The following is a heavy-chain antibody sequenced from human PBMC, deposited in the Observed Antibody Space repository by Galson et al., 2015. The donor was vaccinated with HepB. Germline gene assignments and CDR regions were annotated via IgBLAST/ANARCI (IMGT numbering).Heavy chain of an antibody. CDR2: INTGNGNT. CDR3: AREIGGHTFDI. Sequence: SVKVSCKASGYTFTSYTMHWVRQAPGQRLEWMGWINTGNGNTKYSQKFQGRVTITRDTSASTAYMELSSLTSEDTAVYYCAREIGGHTFDIWGQGTMVTVSS. CDR1: GYTFTSYT. V-gene: IGHV1-3*04. D-gene: IGHD3-16*01. J-gene: IGHJ3*02.